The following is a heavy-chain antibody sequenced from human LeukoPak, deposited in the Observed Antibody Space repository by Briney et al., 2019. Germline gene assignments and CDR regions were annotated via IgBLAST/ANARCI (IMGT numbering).Heavy chain of an antibody. J-gene: IGHJ4*02. V-gene: IGHV1-2*02. CDR2: INPNSGGT. Sequence: ASVKVSCKASGYTFTGYYMHWVRQAPGQGLEWMGWINPNSGGTNYAQKFQGRVTMTRDTSISTAYMELSRLRSDDTAVYYCARVGTIFGVYYYFDYWGQGTLVTVSS. CDR3: ARVGTIFGVYYYFDY. D-gene: IGHD3-3*01. CDR1: GYTFTGYY.